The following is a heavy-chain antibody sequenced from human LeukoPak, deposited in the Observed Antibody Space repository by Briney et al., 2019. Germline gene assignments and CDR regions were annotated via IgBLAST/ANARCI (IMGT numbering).Heavy chain of an antibody. Sequence: SETLSLTCTVSGGSISSSSYYWGWIRHPPGKGLEWIGSIYYSGSTYYNPSLKSRVTISVDTSKNQFSLKLSSVTAADTAVYYCARDYGDYANWFDPWGQGTLVTVSS. J-gene: IGHJ5*02. D-gene: IGHD4-17*01. CDR2: IYYSGST. V-gene: IGHV4-39*02. CDR3: ARDYGDYANWFDP. CDR1: GGSISSSSYY.